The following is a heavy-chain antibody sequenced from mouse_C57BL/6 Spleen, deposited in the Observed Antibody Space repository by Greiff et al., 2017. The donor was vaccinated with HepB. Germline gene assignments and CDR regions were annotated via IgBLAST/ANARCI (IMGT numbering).Heavy chain of an antibody. Sequence: VQLQQPGAELVRPGSSVKLSCKASGYTFTSYWMHWVKQRPIQGLEWIGNIDPSDSETHYNQKFKDKATLTVDKSSSTAYMQLSSLTSEDSAVYYCARLTQATEWYFDYWGQGTTLTVSS. CDR2: IDPSDSET. CDR3: ARLTQATEWYFDY. D-gene: IGHD3-2*02. CDR1: GYTFTSYW. J-gene: IGHJ2*01. V-gene: IGHV1-52*01.